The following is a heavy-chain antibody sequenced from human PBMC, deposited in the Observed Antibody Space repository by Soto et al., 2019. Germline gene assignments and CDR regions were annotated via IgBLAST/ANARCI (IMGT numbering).Heavy chain of an antibody. Sequence: QLQLQESGPGLVKPSETLSLTCTVSGGSISSSSYYWGWIRQPPGKGLEWIGSIYYSGSTYYNPSLKSRVTISVDTSKNQFSLKLSSVTAADTAVYYCAPIAVAGYYFDYWGQGTLVTVSS. V-gene: IGHV4-39*01. CDR1: GGSISSSSYY. CDR2: IYYSGST. D-gene: IGHD6-19*01. CDR3: APIAVAGYYFDY. J-gene: IGHJ4*02.